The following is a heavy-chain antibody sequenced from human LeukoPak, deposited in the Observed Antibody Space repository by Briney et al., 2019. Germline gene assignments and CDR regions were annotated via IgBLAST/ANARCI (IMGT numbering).Heavy chain of an antibody. CDR3: ANEIRPNDY. CDR1: EFDFSTHA. D-gene: IGHD4-17*01. CDR2: ISISGTKT. Sequence: GGSLRLSCAASEFDFSTHAMTWVRQAPGKGLEWVSAISISGTKTYYADSVKGRFTISRDNSKNTLYLQMYSLRAEDTAVYYCANEIRPNDYWGQGTLVTVSS. V-gene: IGHV3-23*01. J-gene: IGHJ4*02.